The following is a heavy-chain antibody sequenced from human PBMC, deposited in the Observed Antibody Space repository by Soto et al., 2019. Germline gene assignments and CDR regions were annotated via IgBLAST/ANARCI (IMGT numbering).Heavy chain of an antibody. V-gene: IGHV3-11*01. Sequence: QVQLVESGGGLVKPGGSLRLSCVASGFTFSDYYISWIRQTPEKGLGWVSYISPSGTTMYYEDSVKGRFTISRDNAKNSLYLQMNRLRAEDTAVYDCARGHYGLDVWGQGTTVTVSS. J-gene: IGHJ6*02. CDR1: GFTFSDYY. CDR3: ARGHYGLDV. CDR2: ISPSGTTM.